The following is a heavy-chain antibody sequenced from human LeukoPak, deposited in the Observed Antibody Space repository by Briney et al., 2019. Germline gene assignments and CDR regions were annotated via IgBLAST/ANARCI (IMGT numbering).Heavy chain of an antibody. CDR1: GGSISSSSYY. CDR3: ARQKQWLVGAFDI. CDR2: INHSGST. D-gene: IGHD6-19*01. V-gene: IGHV4-39*01. J-gene: IGHJ3*02. Sequence: SETLSLTFTVSGGSISSSSYYWGWIRQPPGKGLEWIGEINHSGSTNYNPSLKSRVTISVDTSKNQFSLKLSSVTAADTAVYYCARQKQWLVGAFDIWGHGTMVTVSS.